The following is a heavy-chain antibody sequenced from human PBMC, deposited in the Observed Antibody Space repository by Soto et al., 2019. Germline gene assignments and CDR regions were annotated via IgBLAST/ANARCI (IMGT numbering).Heavy chain of an antibody. Sequence: GASVKVSCKASGGTFSSYAISWVRQAPGQGLEWMGWISAYNGNTNYAQKLQGRVTMTTDTSTSTAYMELRSLRSDDTAVYYCARDLVRPAPSGFSGYWFDPWGQGTLVTVSS. V-gene: IGHV1-18*01. D-gene: IGHD3-22*01. CDR1: GGTFSSYA. CDR3: ARDLVRPAPSGFSGYWFDP. CDR2: ISAYNGNT. J-gene: IGHJ5*02.